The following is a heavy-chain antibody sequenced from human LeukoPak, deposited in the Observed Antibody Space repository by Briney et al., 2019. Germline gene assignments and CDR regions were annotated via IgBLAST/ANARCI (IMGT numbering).Heavy chain of an antibody. CDR2: IYPRGST. Sequence: SGTLSLTCAVSGGSISSGSYSWSWIRQPPGKGLEWIGYIYPRGSTYYNPSLKSRVILSLDKSANQFSLNLSSVTTADTAVYYCARFSPRAMGNYLDLWGQGTLVTVSS. CDR3: ARFSPRAMGNYLDL. J-gene: IGHJ4*02. D-gene: IGHD7-27*01. CDR1: GGSISSGSYS. V-gene: IGHV4-30-2*01.